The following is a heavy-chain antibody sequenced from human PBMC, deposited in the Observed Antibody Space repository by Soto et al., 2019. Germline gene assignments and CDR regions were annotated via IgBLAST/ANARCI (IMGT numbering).Heavy chain of an antibody. CDR2: IWYDGSNK. CDR1: GFTFSSYG. Sequence: QVQLVESGGGVVQPGRSLRLSCAASGFTFSSYGMHWVRQAPGKGLEWVAVIWYDGSNKYYADSVKGRFTISRDNSKNTLYLQMNSRRAEDTAVYYCARDPGSSWYYFDYWGQGTLVTVSS. D-gene: IGHD6-13*01. J-gene: IGHJ4*02. CDR3: ARDPGSSWYYFDY. V-gene: IGHV3-33*01.